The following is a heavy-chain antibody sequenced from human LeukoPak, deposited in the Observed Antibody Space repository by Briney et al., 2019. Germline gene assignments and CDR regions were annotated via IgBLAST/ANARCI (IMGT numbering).Heavy chain of an antibody. V-gene: IGHV1-69*01. CDR3: ARANVVTADLGI. Sequence: KVSCKASGGTFSSYAISWVRQAPGQGLEWMGGIIPIFGTANYAQKFQGRVAITADESTSTAYMELSSLRSEDTAVYYCARANVVTADLGIWGQGTMVTVSS. J-gene: IGHJ3*02. D-gene: IGHD2-21*02. CDR1: GGTFSSYA. CDR2: IIPIFGTA.